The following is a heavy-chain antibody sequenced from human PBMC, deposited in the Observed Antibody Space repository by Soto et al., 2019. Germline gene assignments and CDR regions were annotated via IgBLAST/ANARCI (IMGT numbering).Heavy chain of an antibody. V-gene: IGHV1-46*01. CDR1: GYTFTSYY. CDR2: INPSGGST. J-gene: IGHJ4*02. Sequence: ASVKVSCKASGYTFTSYYMHWVRQAPGQGLEWMGMINPSGGSTSSAQKFQGRVTMTRDTSTSTVYMELSSLRSEDTAVYYCARDVSMIVVVPTRTFDYWGQGTPVTVYS. D-gene: IGHD3-22*01. CDR3: ARDVSMIVVVPTRTFDY.